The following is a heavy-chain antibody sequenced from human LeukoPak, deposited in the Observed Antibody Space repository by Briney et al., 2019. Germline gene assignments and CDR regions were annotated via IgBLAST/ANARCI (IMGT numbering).Heavy chain of an antibody. Sequence: PSETLSLTCAVSGYSISSGYYWGWIRQPPGKGLEWIGSIYHSGSTYYTPSLKSRVTISVDTSKNQFSLKLSSVTAADTAVYYCARADVWGHGFDYWGQGTLVTVSS. CDR3: ARADVWGHGFDY. J-gene: IGHJ4*02. CDR2: IYHSGST. D-gene: IGHD3-16*01. V-gene: IGHV4-38-2*01. CDR1: GYSISSGYY.